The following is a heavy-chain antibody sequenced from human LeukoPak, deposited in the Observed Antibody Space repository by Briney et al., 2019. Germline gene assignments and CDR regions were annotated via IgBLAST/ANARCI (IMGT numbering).Heavy chain of an antibody. CDR3: ARDQGVWGYFDY. Sequence: PSETLSLTCTVSGGSISSYDWSWIRQPPGKGLEWIGSIYHSGSTYYNPSLKSRVTISVDTSKNQFSLKLSSVTAADTAVYYCARDQGVWGYFDYWGQGTLVTVSS. CDR2: IYHSGST. J-gene: IGHJ4*02. D-gene: IGHD3-16*01. V-gene: IGHV4-38-2*02. CDR1: GGSISSYD.